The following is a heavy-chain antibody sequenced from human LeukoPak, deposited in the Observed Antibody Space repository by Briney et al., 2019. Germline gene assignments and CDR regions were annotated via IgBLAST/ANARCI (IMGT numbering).Heavy chain of an antibody. CDR1: GGSFSGYY. CDR2: INHSGST. V-gene: IGHV4-34*01. CDR3: ATGGEYNWKFGKVDI. D-gene: IGHD1-20*01. Sequence: PSETLSLTCAVYGGSFSGYYWSWLRQPPGKGLEWIGDINHSGSTNYNPSLKSRVTISVDTSKNHFSQKLSSVTAADTAVYYCATGGEYNWKFGKVDIWGQGTKVSVSS. J-gene: IGHJ3*02.